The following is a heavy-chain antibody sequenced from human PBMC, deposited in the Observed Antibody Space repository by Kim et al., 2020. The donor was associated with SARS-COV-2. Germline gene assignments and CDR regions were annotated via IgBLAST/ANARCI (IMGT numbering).Heavy chain of an antibody. V-gene: IGHV1-69*13. D-gene: IGHD3-22*01. CDR3: ARAPRRSYYYDSSGYYFDY. Sequence: SVKVSCKASGGTFSSYAISWVRQAPGQGLEWMGGIIPIFGTANYAQKFQGRVTITADESTSTAYMELSSLRSEDTAVYYCARAPRRSYYYDSSGYYFDYWGQGTLVTVSS. CDR1: GGTFSSYA. CDR2: IIPIFGTA. J-gene: IGHJ4*02.